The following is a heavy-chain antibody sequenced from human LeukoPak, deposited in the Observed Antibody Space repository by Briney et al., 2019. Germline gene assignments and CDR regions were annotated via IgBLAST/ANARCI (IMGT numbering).Heavy chain of an antibody. V-gene: IGHV3-7*01. CDR3: ARDGYGWNSLGY. CDR2: IKEDGSQK. CDR1: AFTFSRYW. J-gene: IGHJ4*02. D-gene: IGHD1-7*01. Sequence: QPGGSLRLSCAASAFTFSRYWMSWVRPAPGKGLEWVANIKEDGSQKYFVDSVKGRFTISRDNAKNSVYLEMNSLRAEDTAVYFCARDGYGWNSLGYWGQGTLVTVSS.